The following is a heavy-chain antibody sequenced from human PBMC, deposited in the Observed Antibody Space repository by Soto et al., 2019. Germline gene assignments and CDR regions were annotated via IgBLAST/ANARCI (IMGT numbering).Heavy chain of an antibody. Sequence: GGSLRLSCAASRLTFSNYWMSWVRQAPGKGLEWVANIKHDGSEIYYVDSVKGRFTISRDNARNSLFLQMNSLRADDTAVYYCARVRTVNYYGMDVWGQGTTVTVSS. CDR1: RLTFSNYW. V-gene: IGHV3-7*05. CDR3: ARVRTVNYYGMDV. CDR2: IKHDGSEI. J-gene: IGHJ6*02.